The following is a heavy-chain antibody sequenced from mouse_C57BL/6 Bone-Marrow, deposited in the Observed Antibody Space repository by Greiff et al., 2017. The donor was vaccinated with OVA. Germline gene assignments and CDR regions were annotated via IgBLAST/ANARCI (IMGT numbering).Heavy chain of an antibody. J-gene: IGHJ4*01. CDR1: GYTFTSYW. CDR2: IDPSDSDT. V-gene: IGHV1-52*01. Sequence: QVQLQQPGAELVRPGSSVKLSCKASGYTFTSYWMHWVKQRPIQGLEWIGNIDPSDSDTHYNQKFKDKATLTVDKSSSTAYMQLSSLTSEDSAVYYCARSLYGSSYPYAMDYWGQGTSVTVSS. D-gene: IGHD1-1*01. CDR3: ARSLYGSSYPYAMDY.